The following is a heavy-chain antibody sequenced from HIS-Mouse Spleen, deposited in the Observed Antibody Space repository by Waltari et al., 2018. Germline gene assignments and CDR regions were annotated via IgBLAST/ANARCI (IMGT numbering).Heavy chain of an antibody. J-gene: IGHJ4*02. CDR1: GYTFTGYY. Sequence: QVQLVQSGAEVKKPGASVKVSCKASGYTFTGYYMHWVRQATGQGREGMGWVNPNSGGTNYAQKFQGRVTMTRDTSISTAYMELSRLRSDDTAVYYCARGYLAAGNFDYWGQGTLVTVSS. V-gene: IGHV1-2*02. CDR3: ARGYLAAGNFDY. CDR2: VNPNSGGT. D-gene: IGHD6-13*01.